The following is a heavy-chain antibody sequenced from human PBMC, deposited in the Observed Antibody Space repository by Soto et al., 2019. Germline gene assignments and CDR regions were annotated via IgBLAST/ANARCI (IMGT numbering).Heavy chain of an antibody. CDR2: IYYSGST. Sequence: QVQLQESGPGLVKPSQTLSLTCTVSGGSISSGGYYWSWIRQHPGKGLEWIGYIYYSGSTYYNPSLKSRVTISVDTSKNQFSLKLSSVTAADTAVYYCARDATYYYDSSGYGDYYYGMDVWGQGTTVTVSS. D-gene: IGHD3-22*01. J-gene: IGHJ6*02. CDR1: GGSISSGGYY. CDR3: ARDATYYYDSSGYGDYYYGMDV. V-gene: IGHV4-31*03.